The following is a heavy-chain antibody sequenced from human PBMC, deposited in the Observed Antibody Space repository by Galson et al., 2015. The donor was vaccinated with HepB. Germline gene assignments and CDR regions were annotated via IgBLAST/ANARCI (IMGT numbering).Heavy chain of an antibody. J-gene: IGHJ5*02. CDR1: GGSISSGGYY. Sequence: LTCTVSGGSISSGGYYWSWIRQHPGKGLEWIGYIYDSGSTYYNPSLKSRVTISVDMSKNQFSLKLSSVTAADTAVYYCARKSWGGSWSEWFDPWGQGTLVTVSS. CDR2: IYDSGST. CDR3: ARKSWGGSWSEWFDP. D-gene: IGHD2-15*01. V-gene: IGHV4-31*03.